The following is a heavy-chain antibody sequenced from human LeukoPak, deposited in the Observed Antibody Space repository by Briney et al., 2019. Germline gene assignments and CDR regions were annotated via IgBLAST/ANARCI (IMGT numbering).Heavy chain of an antibody. D-gene: IGHD6-19*01. CDR2: IYFDDDK. V-gene: IGHV2-5*02. CDR3: AHRGWRGSYFDY. J-gene: IGHJ4*02. Sequence: SGPTLVNPTQTLTLTCTFSGFSLSTSGVGVGWIRQPPGKALEWRALIYFDDDKRYTPSLKRRLTITKDTSKKQLVLTMTNMDPVDTATYYCAHRGWRGSYFDYWGQGTLVTVSS. CDR1: GFSLSTSGVG.